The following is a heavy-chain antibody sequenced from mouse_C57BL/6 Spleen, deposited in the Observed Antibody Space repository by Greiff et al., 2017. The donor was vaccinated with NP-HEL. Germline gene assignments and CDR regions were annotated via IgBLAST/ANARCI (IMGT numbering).Heavy chain of an antibody. CDR2: IYPCSGST. CDR1: GYTFTSYW. D-gene: IGHD2-4*01. J-gene: IGHJ4*01. Sequence: VQLQQPGAELVKPGASVKLSCKASGYTFTSYWIPWVKQRPGQGLEWIGDIYPCSGSTNYNQKFKSKATLTVDTSSSTAYMQLSSLTSEDSAVYYGANSYDYDGDYYSVGYWGQGTTVTVSS. V-gene: IGHV1-55*01. CDR3: ANSYDYDGDYYSVGY.